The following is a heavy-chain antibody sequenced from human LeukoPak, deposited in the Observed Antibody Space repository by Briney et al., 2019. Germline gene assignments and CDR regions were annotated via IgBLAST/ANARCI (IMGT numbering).Heavy chain of an antibody. CDR1: GYTFTGYY. CDR2: INPNSGGT. D-gene: IGHD6-13*01. Sequence: ASVKVSCKASGYTFTGYYMHWVRQAPGQGLEWMGWINPNSGGTNYAQKFQGRVTMTRDTPISTAYMELSRLRSDDTAVYYCARVVAAAGRNNWFDPWGQGTLVTVSS. CDR3: ARVVAAAGRNNWFDP. V-gene: IGHV1-2*02. J-gene: IGHJ5*02.